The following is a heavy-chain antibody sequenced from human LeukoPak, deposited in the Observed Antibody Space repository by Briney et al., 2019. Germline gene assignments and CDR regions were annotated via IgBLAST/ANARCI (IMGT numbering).Heavy chain of an antibody. Sequence: GGSLRLSCAASGFTLSSYSMNWVRQPPGKGLEWVSSISISRSSYIYYADSVKGRFTISRDNAKNSLYLQMSSLRAEDTAVYYCASDRRIRVPAAMASELDPWGQGTLVTVSS. CDR1: GFTLSSYS. CDR3: ASDRRIRVPAAMASELDP. D-gene: IGHD2-2*01. CDR2: ISISRSSYI. V-gene: IGHV3-21*01. J-gene: IGHJ5*02.